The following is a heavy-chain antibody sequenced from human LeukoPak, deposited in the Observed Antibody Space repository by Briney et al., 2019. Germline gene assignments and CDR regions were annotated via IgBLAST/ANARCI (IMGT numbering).Heavy chain of an antibody. CDR1: GFTFSSYS. J-gene: IGHJ3*02. CDR3: ARRPGTDAFDI. V-gene: IGHV3-21*01. CDR2: ISSSSSYI. D-gene: IGHD1-1*01. Sequence: GGSLRLSCAASGFTFSSYSTNWVRQAPGKGLEWVSSISSSSSYIYYADSVKGRFTISRDNAKNSLYLQMNSLRAEDTAVYYCARRPGTDAFDIWGQGTMVTVSS.